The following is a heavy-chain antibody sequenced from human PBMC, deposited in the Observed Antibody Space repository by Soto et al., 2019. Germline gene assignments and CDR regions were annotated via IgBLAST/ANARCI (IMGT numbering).Heavy chain of an antibody. CDR3: ARSRNGSGSYTHFYYGLDV. J-gene: IGHJ6*02. D-gene: IGHD3-10*01. V-gene: IGHV3-30-3*01. CDR2: ISFDGSTE. CDR1: GFTFISYA. Sequence: QVQLVESGGGVVQPGRSLRLSCAASGFTFISYAMYWVRQAPGKGLVRVAVISFDGSTEYSADSVKGRFTISRDTSKNALYLQMNSRRSEDTADYYCARSRNGSGSYTHFYYGLDVWGQGTTFTVSS.